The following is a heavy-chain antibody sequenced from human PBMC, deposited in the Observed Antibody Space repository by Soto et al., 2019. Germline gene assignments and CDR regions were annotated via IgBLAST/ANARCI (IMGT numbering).Heavy chain of an antibody. J-gene: IGHJ4*02. CDR1: GFTFSSYA. Sequence: GGSLRLSCAASGFTFSSYAMSWVRQAPGKGLEWVSAISGSGGSTYYADSVKGRFTISRDNSKNTLYLQMNSLRAEDTAVYYCAKSPPYCSGGSCYSDFDYWGQGTLVTVSS. CDR2: ISGSGGST. D-gene: IGHD2-15*01. V-gene: IGHV3-23*01. CDR3: AKSPPYCSGGSCYSDFDY.